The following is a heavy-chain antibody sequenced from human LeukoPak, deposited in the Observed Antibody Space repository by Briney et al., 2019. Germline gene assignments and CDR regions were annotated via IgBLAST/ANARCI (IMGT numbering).Heavy chain of an antibody. CDR3: ARAGYTISYYSLDY. CDR2: IYTTGST. Sequence: SQTLSPTCTVSGGSINSYYWGWIRQPAGRGLEWIGRIYTTGSTNYNPSLKSRVTISVDTSKNQFSLKLTSVTAADTAMYYCARAGYTISYYSLDYWGQGTLVTVSS. V-gene: IGHV4-4*07. J-gene: IGHJ4*02. D-gene: IGHD1-26*01. CDR1: GGSINSYY.